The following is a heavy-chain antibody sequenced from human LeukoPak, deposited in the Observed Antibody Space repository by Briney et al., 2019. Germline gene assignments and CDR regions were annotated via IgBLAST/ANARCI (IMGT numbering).Heavy chain of an antibody. CDR3: ARESLWFGGLFDY. D-gene: IGHD3-10*01. CDR1: GFTVSSNY. J-gene: IGHJ4*02. Sequence: GGSLRLSCAASGFTVSSNYMSWVRQAPGKGLEWVSAISGSGSDVYYTDSVKGRLTISRDNAKNSLYLQMHSLRAEDTAVYYCARESLWFGGLFDYWGQGTLVTVSS. CDR2: ISGSGSDV. V-gene: IGHV3-21*01.